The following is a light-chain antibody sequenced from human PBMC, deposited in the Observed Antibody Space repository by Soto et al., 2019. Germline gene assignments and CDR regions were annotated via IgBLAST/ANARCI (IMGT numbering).Light chain of an antibody. CDR2: VNI. CDR1: SSNIGAGYD. CDR3: QSYDSSLSVI. V-gene: IGLV1-40*01. Sequence: QSVLTQPPSVSGAPGQTITISCTGDSSNIGAGYDVHWYQQLPGTAPKLLIYVNINRPSGVPDRFSASRSDSSASLAITGLQAEDEAEYYCQSYDSSLSVIFGGGTKLTVL. J-gene: IGLJ2*01.